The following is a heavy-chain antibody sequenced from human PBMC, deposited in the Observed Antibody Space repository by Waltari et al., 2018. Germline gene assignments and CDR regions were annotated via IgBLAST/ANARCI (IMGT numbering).Heavy chain of an antibody. CDR3: ARDYSSGWYDY. V-gene: IGHV3-30-3*01. D-gene: IGHD6-19*01. CDR2: ISYDGSNK. J-gene: IGHJ4*02. Sequence: QVQLVESGGGVVQPGRSLRLSCAASGFTFSSYAMHWVRQAPGKGLEWVAVISYDGSNKYYADSVKSRFTISRDNSKNTLYLQMNSLRAEDTAVYYCARDYSSGWYDYWGQGTLVTVSS. CDR1: GFTFSSYA.